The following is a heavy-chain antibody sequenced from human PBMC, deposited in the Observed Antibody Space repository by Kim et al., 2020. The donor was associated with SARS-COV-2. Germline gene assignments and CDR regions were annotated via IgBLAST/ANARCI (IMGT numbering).Heavy chain of an antibody. Sequence: GGSLRLSCSASRFTFSISAMSWVRQSPGKGLEWVSGLRVSEGSTFYADSVKGRFTISTDNSKKKLYLQMNSLRAEDTAIYYCANTAFGYDFYFDSWGHGTLVTVSS. J-gene: IGHJ4*01. CDR3: ANTAFGYDFYFDS. CDR2: LRVSEGST. CDR1: RFTFSISA. V-gene: IGHV3-23*01. D-gene: IGHD5-12*01.